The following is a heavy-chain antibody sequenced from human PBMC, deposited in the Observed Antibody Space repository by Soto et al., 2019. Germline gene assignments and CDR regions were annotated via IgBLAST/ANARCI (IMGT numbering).Heavy chain of an antibody. D-gene: IGHD4-4*01. CDR3: VRGGYSSSWERLDP. CDR1: GSSFPNYP. J-gene: IGHJ5*02. CDR2: ISHDGVTK. V-gene: IGHV3-30-3*01. Sequence: GGSLRLSCAASGSSFPNYPMHWVRQTPDKGLEWLAVISHDGVTKNSADSVKGRFSISRDDSRNRLYLDMNSLRTEDTAMYYCVRGGYSSSWERLDPWGQGTLVTVSS.